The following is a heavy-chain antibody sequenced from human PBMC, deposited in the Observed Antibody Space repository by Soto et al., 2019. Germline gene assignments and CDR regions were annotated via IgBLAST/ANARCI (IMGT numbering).Heavy chain of an antibody. D-gene: IGHD3-22*01. Sequence: AGGSLRLSCAASGFTFSSYAMHWVRQAPGKGLEWVAVISYDGSNKYYADSVKGRFTISRDNSKNTLYLQMNSLRAEDTAVYYCARDRAWYYYDSSGYYGQDYYYGMDVWGQGTTVTVSS. CDR1: GFTFSSYA. V-gene: IGHV3-30-3*01. CDR3: ARDRAWYYYDSSGYYGQDYYYGMDV. CDR2: ISYDGSNK. J-gene: IGHJ6*02.